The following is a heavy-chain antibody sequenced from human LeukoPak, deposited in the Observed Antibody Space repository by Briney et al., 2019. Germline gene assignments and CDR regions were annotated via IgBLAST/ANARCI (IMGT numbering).Heavy chain of an antibody. CDR3: ATGLGTAMVRSAFDI. D-gene: IGHD5-18*01. V-gene: IGHV1-24*01. CDR1: GYTLTELS. Sequence: GASVKVSCKVSGYTLTELSMHWVRQAPGKGLEWMGGFDPEDGETIYAQKFQGRVTMTEDTSTDTAYMELSSLRSEDTAVYYCATGLGTAMVRSAFDIWGQGTMVTVSS. CDR2: FDPEDGET. J-gene: IGHJ3*02.